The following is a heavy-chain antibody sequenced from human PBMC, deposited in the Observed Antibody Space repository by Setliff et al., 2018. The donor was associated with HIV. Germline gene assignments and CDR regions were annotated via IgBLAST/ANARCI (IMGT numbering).Heavy chain of an antibody. CDR3: AREDYYDQKGAFDI. J-gene: IGHJ3*02. CDR1: GGSISRGNHF. D-gene: IGHD3-22*01. CDR2: IYYSGST. Sequence: SETLSLTCTVSGGSISRGNHFWTWIRQPAGKGLEWIGYIYYSGSTNYNPSLKSRVTISVDTSKNQFSLKLNSVTAADTAVYYCAREDYYDQKGAFDIWGQGTMVTVSS. V-gene: IGHV4-61*10.